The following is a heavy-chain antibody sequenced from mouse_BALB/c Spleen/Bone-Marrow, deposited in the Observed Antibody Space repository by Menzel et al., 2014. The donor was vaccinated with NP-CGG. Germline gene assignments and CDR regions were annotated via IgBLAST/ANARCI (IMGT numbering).Heavy chain of an antibody. CDR1: GFSLTSYG. D-gene: IGHD2-1*01. CDR2: IWAGGST. Sequence: QVQLQQSGPGLVAPSQRLSIPCTVSGFSLTSYGVHWVRQPPGKGLEWLGVIWAGGSTNYNSALMSRLSISKDSSKSQVFLKMNSLQTDDTAMYYCARDENYYGNYGTMDYWGQGTSVTVSS. CDR3: ARDENYYGNYGTMDY. V-gene: IGHV2-9*02. J-gene: IGHJ4*01.